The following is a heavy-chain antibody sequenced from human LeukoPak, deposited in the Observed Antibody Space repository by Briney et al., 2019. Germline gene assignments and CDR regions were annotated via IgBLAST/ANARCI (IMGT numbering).Heavy chain of an antibody. Sequence: PETLSLTCTVSGGSISSYHWSWIRQPPGKGLEWIGYIYYSGSTNYNPSLKSRVTISVDTSKNQFSLKLSSVTAADTAVYYCARDGRDDGYNYYFDYWGQGTLVTVSS. D-gene: IGHD5-24*01. J-gene: IGHJ4*02. CDR2: IYYSGST. V-gene: IGHV4-59*01. CDR1: GGSISSYH. CDR3: ARDGRDDGYNYYFDY.